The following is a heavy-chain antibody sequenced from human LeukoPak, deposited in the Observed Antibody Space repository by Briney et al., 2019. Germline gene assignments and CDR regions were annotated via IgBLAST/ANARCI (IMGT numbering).Heavy chain of an antibody. D-gene: IGHD3-22*01. CDR1: GFTFSSYE. CDR3: ARNLYYYDSSGYYAVDY. Sequence: GGSLRLSCAASGFTFSSYEMNWVRQAPGKGLEWVSYISSSGSTIYYADSVKGRFTISRDNAKNSLYLQMSSLRAEDTAVYYCARNLYYYDSSGYYAVDYWGQGTLVTVSS. J-gene: IGHJ4*02. V-gene: IGHV3-48*03. CDR2: ISSSGSTI.